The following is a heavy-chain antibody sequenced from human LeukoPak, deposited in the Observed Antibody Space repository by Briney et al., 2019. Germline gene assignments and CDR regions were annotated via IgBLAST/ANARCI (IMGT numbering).Heavy chain of an antibody. CDR2: IYYSGST. Sequence: SETLSLTCTVSGGSLSRYYWSWIRQPPGKGLEWIGYIYYSGSTNYNPSLKSRVTISVDTSKNQFSLKLSSVTAAVTAVYYCARDGYTYGLRPRGYYMDVWGKGTTVTVSS. J-gene: IGHJ6*03. CDR1: GGSLSRYY. D-gene: IGHD5-18*01. V-gene: IGHV4-59*01. CDR3: ARDGYTYGLRPRGYYMDV.